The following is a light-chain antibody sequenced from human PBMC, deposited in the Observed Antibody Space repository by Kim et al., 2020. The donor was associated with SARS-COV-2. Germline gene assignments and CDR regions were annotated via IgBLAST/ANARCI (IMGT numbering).Light chain of an antibody. V-gene: IGKV3-15*01. CDR2: GAS. Sequence: VSTGERASLSCRTSQRSSSNLAWYQQKPGQAPRLLICGASTKATGIPARFSGSGSGTGFTLTFSSLQSEDSAVYYCQQYTNLPLTFGGGTKVDIK. CDR1: QRSSSN. CDR3: QQYTNLPLT. J-gene: IGKJ4*01.